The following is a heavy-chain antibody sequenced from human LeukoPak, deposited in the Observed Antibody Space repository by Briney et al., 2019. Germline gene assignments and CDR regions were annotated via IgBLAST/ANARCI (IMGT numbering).Heavy chain of an antibody. V-gene: IGHV3-74*01. CDR2: INSDGSSI. Sequence: GGSLRLSCAVSGFTSSTYWMHWVRQAPGKGLVWVSRINSDGSSISYADSVKGRFTISRDNAKNTLYLLMNSLRAEDTAVYYCARRAAALGAFDYWGQGTLVTVSS. CDR1: GFTSSTYW. D-gene: IGHD6-13*01. J-gene: IGHJ4*02. CDR3: ARRAAALGAFDY.